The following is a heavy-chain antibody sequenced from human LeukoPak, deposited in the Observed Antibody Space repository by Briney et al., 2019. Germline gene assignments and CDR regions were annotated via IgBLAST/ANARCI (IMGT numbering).Heavy chain of an antibody. CDR1: GFTVSSNY. J-gene: IGHJ4*02. V-gene: IGHV3-66*01. D-gene: IGHD3-10*01. CDR3: ARGATMVRGVIDY. CDR2: IYSGGST. Sequence: GGSLRLSCAASGFTVSSNYMSWVRQAPGKGLEWVSVIYSGGSTYYADSVKGRFTISRDNSKNTLYLQMNSLRAEDTAVYYCARGATMVRGVIDYWGQGTLVTVSS.